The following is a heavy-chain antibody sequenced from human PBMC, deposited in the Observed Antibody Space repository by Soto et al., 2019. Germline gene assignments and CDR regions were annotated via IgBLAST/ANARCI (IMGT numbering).Heavy chain of an antibody. CDR2: ISYDGSNK. CDR3: AKDRSGYVWYFDL. D-gene: IGHD3-22*01. V-gene: IGHV3-30*18. J-gene: IGHJ2*01. Sequence: QVQLVESGGGVVQPGRSLRLSCAASGFTFSSYGMHWVRQAPGKGLEWVAVISYDGSNKYYADSVKGRFTISRDNSKNTLYLQMNSLRAEDTAVYYCAKDRSGYVWYFDLWGRGTLVTVSS. CDR1: GFTFSSYG.